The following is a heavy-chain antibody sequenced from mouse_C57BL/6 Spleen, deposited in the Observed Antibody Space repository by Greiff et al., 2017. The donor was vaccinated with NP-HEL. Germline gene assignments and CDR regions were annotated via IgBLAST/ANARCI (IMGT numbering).Heavy chain of an antibody. CDR3: TRGNYDYDFAY. D-gene: IGHD2-4*01. CDR1: GFTFSSYA. J-gene: IGHJ3*01. Sequence: DVMLVESGEGLVKPGGSLKLSCAASGFTFSSYAMSWVRQTPEKRLEWVAYISSGGDYIYYADTVKGRFTISRDTARNTLYLQMSSLKSEDTAMYYCTRGNYDYDFAYWGQGTLVTVSA. CDR2: ISSGGDYI. V-gene: IGHV5-9-1*02.